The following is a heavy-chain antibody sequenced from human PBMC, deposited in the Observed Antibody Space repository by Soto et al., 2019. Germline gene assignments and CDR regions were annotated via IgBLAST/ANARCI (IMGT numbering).Heavy chain of an antibody. CDR2: ISAYNGNT. Sequence: XSVKVCCKASGYTFTTYGFPWVRQAPGQGLECMGWISAYNGNTHYVQKLQGRVTMTTDTSTSTAYMELRSLRSDDTAVYYCARVLGTSKPLDDWGQGTLVTVSS. CDR1: GYTFTTYG. CDR3: ARVLGTSKPLDD. V-gene: IGHV1-18*01. J-gene: IGHJ4*02. D-gene: IGHD4-4*01.